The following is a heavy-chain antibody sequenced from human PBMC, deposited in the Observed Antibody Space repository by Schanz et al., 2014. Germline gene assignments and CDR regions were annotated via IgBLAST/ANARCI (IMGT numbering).Heavy chain of an antibody. Sequence: QVHLLESGGGLVEPGGSLRLSCTASGFPFSDYFMAWIRQPPGRGLEWVSYISSSSSTRYYADSVKGRFTISRDNAKNSLFLQMNSLRPEDTALYYCARDRRNADLDYWGQGTLVTVSS. D-gene: IGHD1-1*01. CDR3: ARDRRNADLDY. J-gene: IGHJ4*02. CDR2: ISSSSSTR. V-gene: IGHV3-11*04. CDR1: GFPFSDYF.